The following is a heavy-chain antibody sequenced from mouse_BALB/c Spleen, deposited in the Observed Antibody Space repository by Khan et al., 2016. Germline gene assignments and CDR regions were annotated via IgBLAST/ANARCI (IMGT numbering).Heavy chain of an antibody. CDR1: GYTFTSYV. CDR2: FNPYNDAT. D-gene: IGHD4-1*01. V-gene: IGHV1S136*01. Sequence: VQLQQSGPELVKPGASVKMSCKASGYTFTSYVMHWVKQKPGQGLEWIGYFNPYNDATKCSEKFKGKATLTSDKSSSTAYMALSSLTSEDSAVYCSATNWGHYWGQGTTLTVSS. J-gene: IGHJ2*01. CDR3: ATNWGHY.